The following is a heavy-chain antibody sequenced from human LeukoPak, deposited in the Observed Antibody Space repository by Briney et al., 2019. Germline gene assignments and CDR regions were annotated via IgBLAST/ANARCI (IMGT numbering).Heavy chain of an antibody. D-gene: IGHD6-19*01. V-gene: IGHV4-38-2*02. CDR2: VDHSGGS. Sequence: SETLSLTCTVSGYSISSGYYWGWIRQPPGKGLEWIGSVDHSGGSYYNPSLKSRLTMSVDTSKNQFPLKLSSVTAADTAVYYCARRGSGWYYFDYWGQGTLVTVSS. J-gene: IGHJ4*02. CDR3: ARRGSGWYYFDY. CDR1: GYSISSGYY.